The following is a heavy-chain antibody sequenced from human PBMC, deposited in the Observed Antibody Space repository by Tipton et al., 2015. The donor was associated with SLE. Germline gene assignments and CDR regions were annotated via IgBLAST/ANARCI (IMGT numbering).Heavy chain of an antibody. CDR2: IYYSGST. CDR3: ANPGHCTNGVCPKGAFDI. D-gene: IGHD2-8*01. J-gene: IGHJ3*02. V-gene: IGHV4-61*01. Sequence: TLSLTCTVSGGSVSSGSYYWSWIRQPPGKGLEWIGSIYYSGSTYYNPSLKSRVTISVDTSKNQFSLKLSSVTAADTAVYYCANPGHCTNGVCPKGAFDIRGQGTMVTVSS. CDR1: GGSVSSGSYY.